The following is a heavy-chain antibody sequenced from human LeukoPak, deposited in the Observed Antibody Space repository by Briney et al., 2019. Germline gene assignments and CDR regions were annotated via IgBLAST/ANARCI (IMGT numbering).Heavy chain of an antibody. V-gene: IGHV3-74*01. Sequence: GGPLGLSCAASGFTFSSYWMHWVRQAPGKGLVWVSRINTDGSSTSYADSVKGRFTISRDNAKNTLYLQMNSLRAEDTAVYYCETGGSYDYWGQGTLVTVSS. CDR1: GFTFSSYW. D-gene: IGHD1-26*01. CDR3: ETGGSYDY. CDR2: INTDGSST. J-gene: IGHJ4*02.